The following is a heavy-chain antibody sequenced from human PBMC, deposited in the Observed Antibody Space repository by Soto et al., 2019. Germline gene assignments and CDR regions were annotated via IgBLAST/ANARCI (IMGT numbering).Heavy chain of an antibody. CDR1: GYTFSSFT. D-gene: IGHD3-16*02. Sequence: QVKLVESGGGVVQPGGSLRLSCTGSGYTFSSFTMHWVRQAPGKGLEWVALISFDSSNKYYADSVKGRFSISRDNSKNTLFLQMDSLRPDDTAVYYCARDRLRLGELSLIGYFDYWGQGTLVTVSS. J-gene: IGHJ4*02. V-gene: IGHV3-30*01. CDR3: ARDRLRLGELSLIGYFDY. CDR2: ISFDSSNK.